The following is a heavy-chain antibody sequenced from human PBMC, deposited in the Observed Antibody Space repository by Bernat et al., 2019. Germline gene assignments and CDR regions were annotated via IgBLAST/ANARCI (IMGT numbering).Heavy chain of an antibody. V-gene: IGHV1-58*01. CDR3: AGGSSPYYCYDMDV. D-gene: IGHD1-26*01. Sequence: QMQLVQSGPEVKKPGTSVKVSCKASGFTFTSSAVQWVRQARGQRLEWIGWIVVGSGNTNYAQKFQERVTITRDMSTSTAYMELSSLRSEDTAVYYCAGGSSPYYCYDMDVWGQGTTVTVSS. J-gene: IGHJ6*02. CDR1: GFTFTSSA. CDR2: IVVGSGNT.